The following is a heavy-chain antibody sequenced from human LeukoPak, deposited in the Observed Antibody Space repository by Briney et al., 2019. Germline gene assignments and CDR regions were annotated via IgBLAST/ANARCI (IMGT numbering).Heavy chain of an antibody. CDR3: ARRPGFYDLSTGYYKESTYFDY. V-gene: IGHV4-39*01. CDR1: GGSIISSSYY. CDR2: FYYSGRT. Sequence: PSETLSLTCTVSGGSIISSSYYWGWIRQPPGKGLEWIGTFYYSGRTYYNPSLKSRLTISVATSKNQFSLELSSVTAADTAVYYCARRPGFYDLSTGYYKESTYFDYWGQGTLVTVSS. D-gene: IGHD3-9*01. J-gene: IGHJ4*02.